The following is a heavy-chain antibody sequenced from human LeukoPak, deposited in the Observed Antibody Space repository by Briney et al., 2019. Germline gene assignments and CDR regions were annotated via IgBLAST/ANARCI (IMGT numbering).Heavy chain of an antibody. D-gene: IGHD2-2*01. Sequence: PSETLSLTCAVYGGSFSGYYWSWIRQPPGKGLEWIGEINHSGSTNYNPSLKSRVTISVDTSKNQFSLKLSSVTAADTAVYYALGYCCSTSCRANDAFDIWGQGTMVTVSS. V-gene: IGHV4-34*01. CDR3: LGYCCSTSCRANDAFDI. J-gene: IGHJ3*02. CDR1: GGSFSGYY. CDR2: INHSGST.